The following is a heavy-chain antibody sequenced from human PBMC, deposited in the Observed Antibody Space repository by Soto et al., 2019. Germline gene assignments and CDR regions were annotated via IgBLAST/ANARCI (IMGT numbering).Heavy chain of an antibody. CDR1: GGSFSGYY. CDR2: INHSGST. D-gene: IGHD3-3*01. CDR3: ARGKSYDFWSGYYGTFDY. Sequence: SETLSLTCAVYGGSFSGYYWSWIRQPPGKGLEWIGEINHSGSTNYNPSLKSRVTISVDTSKNQFSLKLSSVTAADTAVYYCARGKSYDFWSGYYGTFDYWGQGTLVTVSS. V-gene: IGHV4-34*01. J-gene: IGHJ4*02.